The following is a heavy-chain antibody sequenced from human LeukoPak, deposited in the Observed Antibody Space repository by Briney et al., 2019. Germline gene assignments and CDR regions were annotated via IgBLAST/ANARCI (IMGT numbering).Heavy chain of an antibody. V-gene: IGHV3-74*01. D-gene: IGHD3-10*01. Sequence: GGSLRLSCAASGFTFSSYWMHWVRQAPGKGLVWVSRINADGTTTYADSIKGRFTVSRDNAKNTLYLQMNRLRAEGTALYYCVSAYYYRLPDWGQGTLVTVSS. CDR2: INADGTT. CDR1: GFTFSSYW. J-gene: IGHJ4*02. CDR3: VSAYYYRLPD.